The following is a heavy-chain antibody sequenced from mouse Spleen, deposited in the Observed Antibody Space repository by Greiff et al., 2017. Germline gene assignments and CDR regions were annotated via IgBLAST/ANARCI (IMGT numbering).Heavy chain of an antibody. CDR3: ARDWDGNY. CDR1: GYTFTSYW. J-gene: IGHJ2*01. Sequence: QVQLKQSGAELVRPGSSVKLSCKASGYTFTSYWMHWVKQRPIQGLEWIGNIDPSDSETHYNQKFKDKATLTVDKSSSTAYMQLSSLTSEDSAVYYCARDWDGNYWGQGTTLTVSS. V-gene: IGHV1-52*01. CDR2: IDPSDSET. D-gene: IGHD4-1*01.